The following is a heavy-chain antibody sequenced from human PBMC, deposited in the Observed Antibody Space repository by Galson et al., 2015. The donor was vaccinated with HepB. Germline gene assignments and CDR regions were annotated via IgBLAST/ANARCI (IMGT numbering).Heavy chain of an antibody. CDR1: GFTFSSYG. CDR3: AKDLRYYDSSGYSDY. CDR2: IQYDGSNK. J-gene: IGHJ4*02. D-gene: IGHD3-22*01. V-gene: IGHV3-30*02. Sequence: SLRLSCAASGFTFSSYGMHWVRQAPGKGLEWVAFIQYDGSNKYYADSVKGRFTISRDNSKNTLYLQMNSLRAEDTAVYYCAKDLRYYDSSGYSDYWGQGTLVTVSS.